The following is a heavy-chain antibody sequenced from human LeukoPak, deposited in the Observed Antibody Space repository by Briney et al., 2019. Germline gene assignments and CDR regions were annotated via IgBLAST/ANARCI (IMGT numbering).Heavy chain of an antibody. CDR3: ARGGAYYDFWSGYYNPDY. CDR1: GFTFSSYA. V-gene: IGHV3-30-3*01. D-gene: IGHD3-3*01. CDR2: ISYDGSNK. J-gene: IGHJ4*02. Sequence: GGSLRLSCAASGFTFSSYAMHGVRQAPGKGLEWVAVISYDGSNKYYADSVKGRFTISRDNSKNTLYLQMNSLRAEDTAVYYCARGGAYYDFWSGYYNPDYWGQGTLVTVSS.